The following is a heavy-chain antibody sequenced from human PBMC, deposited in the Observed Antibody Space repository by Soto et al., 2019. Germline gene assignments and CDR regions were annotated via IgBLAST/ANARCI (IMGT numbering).Heavy chain of an antibody. CDR1: GFTFNNYA. CDR3: AKVAGSGYRYQIDY. D-gene: IGHD3-22*01. V-gene: IGHV3-23*01. J-gene: IGHJ4*02. Sequence: GGSLRLSCAASGFTFNNYAMSWVRQAPGKGLEWVSTIGGGGITTLYADSVKGRFTISRDNSKNTLSLQMNSLRAEDTAVYYCAKVAGSGYRYQIDYWGQGTLVTVSS. CDR2: IGGGGITT.